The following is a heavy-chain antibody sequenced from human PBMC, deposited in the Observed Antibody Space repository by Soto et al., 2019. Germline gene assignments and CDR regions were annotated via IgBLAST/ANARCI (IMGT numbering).Heavy chain of an antibody. CDR2: IFANDDE. CDR1: GFSLSNGRMG. V-gene: IGHV2-26*01. Sequence: QVTLKESGPVLVKPTETLTLTCTVSGFSLSNGRMGVSWIRQPPGKALEWLAHIFANDDESYNTSLRTRLAVYRDTSKNQVVLTMTNMDPVDTATYYCARMGDYYDNANDAFDLWGQGTRVTVSS. D-gene: IGHD3-22*01. CDR3: ARMGDYYDNANDAFDL. J-gene: IGHJ3*01.